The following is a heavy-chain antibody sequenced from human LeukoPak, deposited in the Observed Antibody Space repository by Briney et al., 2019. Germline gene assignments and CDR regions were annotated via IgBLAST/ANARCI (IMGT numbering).Heavy chain of an antibody. J-gene: IGHJ3*02. CDR1: GGSFSGYY. V-gene: IGHV4-34*01. CDR3: ARDYGDYVAFDI. D-gene: IGHD4-17*01. Sequence: SETLSLTCAVYGGSFSGYYWSWIRQPPGKGLEWIGEINHSGSTNYNPSLKSRVTISVDTSKNQFSLKLSSVTAADTAVYYCARDYGDYVAFDIWGQGTMVTVSS. CDR2: INHSGST.